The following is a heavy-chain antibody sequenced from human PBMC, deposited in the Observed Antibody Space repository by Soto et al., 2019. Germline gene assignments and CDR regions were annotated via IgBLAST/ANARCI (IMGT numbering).Heavy chain of an antibody. Sequence: SETLSLTCTVSGGSVSSGSYYWSWIRQPPGKGLEWIGYIYYSGSTNYNPSLKSRVTISVDTSKNQFSLKLSSVTAADTAVYYCARVDYSFDYWGQGTLVTVSS. CDR3: ARVDYSFDY. V-gene: IGHV4-61*01. CDR1: GGSVSSGSYY. CDR2: IYYSGST. D-gene: IGHD5-12*01. J-gene: IGHJ4*02.